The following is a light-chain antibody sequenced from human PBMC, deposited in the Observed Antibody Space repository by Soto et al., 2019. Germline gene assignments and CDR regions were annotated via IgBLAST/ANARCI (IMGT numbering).Light chain of an antibody. CDR1: SSDVGGYNF. CDR3: CSYAGSYSWV. CDR2: NVS. V-gene: IGLV2-11*01. Sequence: QSVLTQPRSVSGSPGQSVTISCTGTSSDVGGYNFVSWYQQHPGKAPKFIIYNVSERPSGVPDRFSGSKSGNTASLTISGLQAEDEADYYCCSYAGSYSWVFGGGTQLTVL. J-gene: IGLJ7*01.